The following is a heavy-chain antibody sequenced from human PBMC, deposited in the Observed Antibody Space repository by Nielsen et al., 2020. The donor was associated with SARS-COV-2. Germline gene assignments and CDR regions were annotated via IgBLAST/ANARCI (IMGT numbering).Heavy chain of an antibody. J-gene: IGHJ6*02. D-gene: IGHD3-3*01. CDR3: ARGSAGDRTYYDFWSGYSNYYYYGMDV. CDR1: GGTFSSYA. CDR2: IIPIFGTA. Sequence: SVKVSCKASGGTFSSYAISWVRQAPGQGLEWMGGIIPIFGTANYAQKFQGRVTIAADESTSTVYMELSSLRSEDTAVYYCARGSAGDRTYYDFWSGYSNYYYYGMDVWGQGTTVTVSS. V-gene: IGHV1-69*13.